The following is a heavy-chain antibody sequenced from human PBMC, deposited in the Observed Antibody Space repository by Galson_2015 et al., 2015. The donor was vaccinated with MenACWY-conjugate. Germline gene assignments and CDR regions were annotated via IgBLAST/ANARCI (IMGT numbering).Heavy chain of an antibody. Sequence: QSGAEVKKPGESLKISCKGSGYSFTSYWIGWVRQMPGKGLEWMGIIYPGDSDTRYSPSFQGQVTISADKSISTAYLQWSSLKASDTAMYYCARTGYTYCSGGSCYSRLYNWFDPWGQGTLVTVSS. CDR1: GYSFTSYW. CDR2: IYPGDSDT. V-gene: IGHV5-51*01. CDR3: ARTGYTYCSGGSCYSRLYNWFDP. J-gene: IGHJ5*02. D-gene: IGHD2-15*01.